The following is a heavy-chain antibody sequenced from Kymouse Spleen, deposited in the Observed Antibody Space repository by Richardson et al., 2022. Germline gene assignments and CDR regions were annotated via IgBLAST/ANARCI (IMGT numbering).Heavy chain of an antibody. CDR2: INHSGST. Sequence: QVQLQQWGAGLLKPSETLSLTCAVYGGSFSGYYWSWIRQPPGKGLEWIGEINHSGSTNYNPSLKSRVTISVDTSKNQFSLKLSSVTAADTAVYYCARGIVLMVYAFDYWGQGTLVTVSS. CDR1: GGSFSGYY. J-gene: IGHJ4*02. CDR3: ARGIVLMVYAFDY. V-gene: IGHV4-34*01. D-gene: IGHD2-8*01.